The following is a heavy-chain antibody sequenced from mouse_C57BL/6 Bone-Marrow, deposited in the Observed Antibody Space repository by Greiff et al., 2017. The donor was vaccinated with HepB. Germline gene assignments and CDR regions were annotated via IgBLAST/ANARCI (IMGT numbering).Heavy chain of an antibody. V-gene: IGHV1-19*01. CDR1: GYTFTDYY. CDR2: INPYNGGT. Sequence: EVQRVESGPVLVKPGASVKMSCKASGYTFTDYYMNWVKQSHGKSLEWIGVINPYNGGTSYNQKFKGKATLTVDKSSSTAYMELNSLTSEDSAVYYCARAYGSSFYWYFDVWGTGTTVTVSS. J-gene: IGHJ1*03. CDR3: ARAYGSSFYWYFDV. D-gene: IGHD1-1*01.